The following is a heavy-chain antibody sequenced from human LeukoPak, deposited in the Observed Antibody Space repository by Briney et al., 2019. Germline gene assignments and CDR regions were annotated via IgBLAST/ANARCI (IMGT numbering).Heavy chain of an antibody. CDR3: AKSGPHGYSSGWYFSSESSYYYYGMDV. CDR1: GFTSSSYA. CDR2: LSGSGGST. D-gene: IGHD6-19*01. J-gene: IGHJ6*02. V-gene: IGHV3-23*01. Sequence: GGSLRLSCAASGFTSSSYAMSWVRQAPGKGLEWVSALSGSGGSTYYADSVKGRFTISRDNSKNTLYLQMNSLRAEDTAVYYCAKSGPHGYSSGWYFSSESSYYYYGMDVWGQGTTVTVSS.